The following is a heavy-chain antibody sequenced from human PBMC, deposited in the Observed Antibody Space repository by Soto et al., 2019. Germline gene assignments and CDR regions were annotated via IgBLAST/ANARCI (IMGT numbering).Heavy chain of an antibody. V-gene: IGHV1-69*01. D-gene: IGHD1-26*01. CDR1: GGTFSSYA. J-gene: IGHJ4*02. Sequence: QVQLVQSGAEVKKPGSSVKVSCKASGGTFSSYAISWVRQAPGQGLEWMGGIIPIFGTANYAQKFQGRVTITGDESPSTAYMELSRLRSEDTAVYYCARANVRGVIVGATAFDYWGQGTLVTVSS. CDR2: IIPIFGTA. CDR3: ARANVRGVIVGATAFDY.